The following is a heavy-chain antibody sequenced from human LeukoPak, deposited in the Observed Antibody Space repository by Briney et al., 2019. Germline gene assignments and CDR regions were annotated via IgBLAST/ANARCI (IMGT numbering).Heavy chain of an antibody. J-gene: IGHJ4*02. CDR2: ISSSGSTI. Sequence: GGSLRLSCVASGFTFTSYEMNWVRQAPGKGLEWVSYISSSGSTIYNTDSVKGRFTISRDNAKNSLYLQMNGLRAEDTAVYYCARDLGCSGGSCYPSFDYWGQGTLVTVSS. V-gene: IGHV3-48*03. D-gene: IGHD2-15*01. CDR3: ARDLGCSGGSCYPSFDY. CDR1: GFTFTSYE.